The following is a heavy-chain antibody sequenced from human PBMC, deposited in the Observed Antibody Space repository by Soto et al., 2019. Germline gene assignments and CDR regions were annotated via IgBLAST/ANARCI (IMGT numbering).Heavy chain of an antibody. CDR2: ISGSADGT. CDR1: GFTFDSYA. Sequence: EVKLLESGGGLAQPGGSLRLSCVGSGFTFDSYAISWVRQAPGERLQWIAAISGSADGTDYAHSVRGRFPISRDNAKKTVHLQMDSLRVEDTAVYFCAKDTVGGYSFWSGYYSDGLDVWGQGTLVTVS. D-gene: IGHD3-3*01. CDR3: AKDTVGGYSFWSGYYSDGLDV. J-gene: IGHJ3*01. V-gene: IGHV3-23*01.